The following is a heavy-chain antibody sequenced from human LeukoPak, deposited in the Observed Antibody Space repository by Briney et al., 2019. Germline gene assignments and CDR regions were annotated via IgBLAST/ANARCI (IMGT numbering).Heavy chain of an antibody. D-gene: IGHD3-9*01. CDR1: GYTFTSYG. Sequence: ASVKVSCKASGYTFTSYGISWVRQAPGQGLEWMGWISAYNGNTNYAQKLQGRVTMTTDTSTSTAYMELRSLRSDDTAVYYCARGATPLSYYDILTGYHNNWFDPWGQGTLVTVSS. CDR2: ISAYNGNT. J-gene: IGHJ5*02. V-gene: IGHV1-18*01. CDR3: ARGATPLSYYDILTGYHNNWFDP.